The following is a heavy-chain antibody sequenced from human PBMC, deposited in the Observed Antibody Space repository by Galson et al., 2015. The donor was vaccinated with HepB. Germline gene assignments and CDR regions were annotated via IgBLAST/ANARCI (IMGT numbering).Heavy chain of an antibody. CDR3: VTDSNKIYRSEHYFEY. D-gene: IGHD2/OR15-2a*01. J-gene: IGHJ4*02. V-gene: IGHV3-30*14. CDR1: GFTFSHYA. CDR2: MSYDGSNE. Sequence: SLRLSCAASGFTFSHYAMHWVRQAPGKGLEWVAVMSYDGSNEKYAASVKGRFTISRDNSKNTLYLQMSSLRIEDTAVYYCVTDSNKIYRSEHYFEYWGQGALVTVPS.